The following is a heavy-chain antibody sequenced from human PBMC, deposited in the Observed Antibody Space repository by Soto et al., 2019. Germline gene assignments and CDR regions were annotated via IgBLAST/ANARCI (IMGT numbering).Heavy chain of an antibody. J-gene: IGHJ4*02. D-gene: IGHD5-18*01. CDR3: ARLHWIQLWLADY. Sequence: PGGSLKISSKGSGYSFSSYWMGSVRQMPGKGLEWMGIIYPGDSDTRYSPSFQGQVTISADKSISSAYLQWSSLKASDTAMYYCARLHWIQLWLADYWGQGTLVTVSS. CDR2: IYPGDSDT. V-gene: IGHV5-51*01. CDR1: GYSFSSYW.